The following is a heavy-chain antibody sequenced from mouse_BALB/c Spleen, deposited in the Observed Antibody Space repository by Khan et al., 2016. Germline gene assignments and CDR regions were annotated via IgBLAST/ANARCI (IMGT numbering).Heavy chain of an antibody. Sequence: QVQLQQSGTELPRPGASVKLSCKASGYTFTDYYVNWVKQRTGQGLEWMGEIFPGSGSTYYNEKFKGKATLTADTSSSTAYMQLSSLTSEDSAVYFCARSDYGYFAMDYWGHGTSVTVSS. CDR1: GYTFTDYY. V-gene: IGHV1-77*01. CDR2: IFPGSGST. J-gene: IGHJ4*01. CDR3: ARSDYGYFAMDY. D-gene: IGHD1-2*01.